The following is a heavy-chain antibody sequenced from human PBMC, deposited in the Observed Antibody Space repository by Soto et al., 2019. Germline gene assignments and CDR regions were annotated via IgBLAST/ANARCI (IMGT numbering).Heavy chain of an antibody. D-gene: IGHD5-18*01. Sequence: GGSLRLSCAASRFTISGHAMHWVRQAPGKGQERLAVISYDGSDKFYGDSVKGRFTISRDNSKNTLFLLVNSLRGEDTAVYYCAKDRSRWSDGDDDFDMWGQGTMVTVS. V-gene: IGHV3-30*18. CDR1: RFTISGHA. CDR2: ISYDGSDK. J-gene: IGHJ3*02. CDR3: AKDRSRWSDGDDDFDM.